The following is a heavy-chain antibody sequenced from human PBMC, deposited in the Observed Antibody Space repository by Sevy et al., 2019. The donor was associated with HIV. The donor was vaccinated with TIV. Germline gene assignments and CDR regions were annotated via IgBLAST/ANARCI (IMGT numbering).Heavy chain of an antibody. V-gene: IGHV3-30*04. Sequence: GGSLRLSCAASGFTFSNYAMHWVRQAPGKGLEWVAVISYDGSNKYYADSVTGRFTISRDNSKNTLYLQMNSLRAKATDVYYCARVDEQRWLRLYYFDYWGQGTLVTVSS. CDR2: ISYDGSNK. J-gene: IGHJ4*02. D-gene: IGHD5-12*01. CDR3: ARVDEQRWLRLYYFDY. CDR1: GFTFSNYA.